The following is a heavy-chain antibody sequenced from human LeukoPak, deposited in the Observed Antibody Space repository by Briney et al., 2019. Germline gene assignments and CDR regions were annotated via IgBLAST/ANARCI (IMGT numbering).Heavy chain of an antibody. CDR2: VYHSGST. J-gene: IGHJ4*02. D-gene: IGHD2-2*01. V-gene: IGHV4-30-2*01. CDR3: ARGYCSSTSCYGTFDY. CDR1: GGSISSGGYY. Sequence: SETLSLTCTVSGGSISSGGYYWSWIRQPPGKGLEWIGYVYHSGSTYYNPSLKSRVTISVDRSKNQFSLKLSSVTAAGTAVYYCARGYCSSTSCYGTFDYWGQGTLVTVSS.